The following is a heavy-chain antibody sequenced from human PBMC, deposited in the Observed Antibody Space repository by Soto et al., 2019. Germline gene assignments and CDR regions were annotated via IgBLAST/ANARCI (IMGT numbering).Heavy chain of an antibody. CDR1: GGPFSSYS. J-gene: IGHJ4*02. V-gene: IGHV4-59*01. CDR2: VYNSGGT. D-gene: IGHD3-10*01. CDR3: TGDYGSGSYRFDA. Sequence: SETLSLTGTVSGGPFSSYSWSWIRQPPGRGLEWIGYVYNSGGTTYNPSVKSRLTMSIDTSKNQISLKLSSVTAADTAIYYCTGDYGSGSYRFDAWGQGTLVTVSS.